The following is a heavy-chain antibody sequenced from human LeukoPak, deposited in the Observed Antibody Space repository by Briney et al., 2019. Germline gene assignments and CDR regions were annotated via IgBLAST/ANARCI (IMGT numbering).Heavy chain of an antibody. D-gene: IGHD3-9*01. V-gene: IGHV3-21*01. Sequence: GESLRLSCAASGCTCSSYRMNWVRQAPGKGLEWVSSISSSSSYIYYADSVKGRFTISRDNTKNSLYLQMNSLRAEDTAVYYCTRRGGRRYYDILTGYSQRGEFDYWGQGTLVTVSS. CDR1: GCTCSSYR. J-gene: IGHJ4*02. CDR2: ISSSSSYI. CDR3: TRRGGRRYYDILTGYSQRGEFDY.